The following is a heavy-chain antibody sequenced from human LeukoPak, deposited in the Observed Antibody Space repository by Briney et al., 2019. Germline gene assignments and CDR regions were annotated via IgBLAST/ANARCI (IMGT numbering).Heavy chain of an antibody. CDR3: TRVIVAVPGYFDYFDF. Sequence: GGSLRLSCTASGFSFSNHYMRWIRQAPGKGLEWVANINEDGSNKWHLGSVKGRFTVSRDNAKNSLYLQMNSLRVEDTAVYYCTRVIVAVPGYFDYFDFWGQGVLVTVSS. V-gene: IGHV3-7*01. D-gene: IGHD6-19*01. J-gene: IGHJ4*02. CDR2: INEDGSNK. CDR1: GFSFSNHY.